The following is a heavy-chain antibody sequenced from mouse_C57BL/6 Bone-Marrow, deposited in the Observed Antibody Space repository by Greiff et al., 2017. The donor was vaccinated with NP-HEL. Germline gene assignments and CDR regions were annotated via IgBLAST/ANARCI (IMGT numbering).Heavy chain of an antibody. V-gene: IGHV7-3*01. CDR1: GFTFTDYY. Sequence: EVKLVESGGGLVQPGGSLSLSCAASGFTFTDYYMSWVRQPPGKALEWLGFIRNKANGYTTEYSASGKGRFTISRDNSQSILYLQMSALRAEDSATYYCARANWDGFAYWGQGTLVTVSA. J-gene: IGHJ3*01. D-gene: IGHD4-1*01. CDR3: ARANWDGFAY. CDR2: IRNKANGYTT.